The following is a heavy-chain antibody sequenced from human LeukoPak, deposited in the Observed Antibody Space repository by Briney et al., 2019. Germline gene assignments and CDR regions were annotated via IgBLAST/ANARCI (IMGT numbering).Heavy chain of an antibody. CDR2: INHSGST. J-gene: IGHJ5*02. Sequence: SETLSLTCAVYGGSFSGYYWSRIRQPPGKGLEWIGEINHSGSTNYNPSLKSRVTISVDTSKNQFSLKLSSVTAADTAVYYCARRHTAMGRLFDPWGQGTLVTVSS. CDR1: GGSFSGYY. V-gene: IGHV4-34*01. CDR3: ARRHTAMGRLFDP. D-gene: IGHD5-18*01.